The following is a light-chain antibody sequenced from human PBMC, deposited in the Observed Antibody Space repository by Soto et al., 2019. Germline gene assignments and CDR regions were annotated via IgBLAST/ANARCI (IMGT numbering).Light chain of an antibody. Sequence: EIVLTQSPGTLSLSPGERATLSCRASQSVSSSYLAWYQQKPGQAPRLLIYGASSRATGIPDRFSGSGSATDFTLTISRLEPEDFAVYYCQQYGSLPWFGGGTKVEIK. V-gene: IGKV3-20*01. CDR2: GAS. CDR3: QQYGSLPW. CDR1: QSVSSSY. J-gene: IGKJ4*02.